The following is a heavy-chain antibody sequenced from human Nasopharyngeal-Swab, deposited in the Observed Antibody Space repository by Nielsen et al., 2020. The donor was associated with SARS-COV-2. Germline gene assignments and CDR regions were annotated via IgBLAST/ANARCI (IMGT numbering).Heavy chain of an antibody. D-gene: IGHD6-13*01. V-gene: IGHV4-39*01. CDR3: VSSSSWYYFDY. CDR2: IYYNGNT. J-gene: IGHJ4*02. CDR1: GDSIAYSTFY. Sequence: GSLRLSCTVSGDSIAYSTFYWGWIRQPPGKGLEWIGNIYYNGNTYQNPSLKSRLTISVDKSKNQFSLQLSSVTAADTAVYYCVSSSSWYYFDYWAQGTQVTVSS.